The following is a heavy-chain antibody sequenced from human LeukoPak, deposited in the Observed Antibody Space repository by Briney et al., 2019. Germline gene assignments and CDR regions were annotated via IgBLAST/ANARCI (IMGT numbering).Heavy chain of an antibody. V-gene: IGHV4-39*01. CDR3: ARRGSGTVTTFHY. Sequence: SETLSLTCTVSGGSISSSSYYWGWIRQPPGKGLEWIGSIYYSGSTYYNPSLKSRVTISVDTSKNQFSLKLSSVTAADPAVYYCARRGSGTVTTFHYWGQGTLVTVSS. D-gene: IGHD4-17*01. CDR2: IYYSGST. J-gene: IGHJ4*02. CDR1: GGSISSSSYY.